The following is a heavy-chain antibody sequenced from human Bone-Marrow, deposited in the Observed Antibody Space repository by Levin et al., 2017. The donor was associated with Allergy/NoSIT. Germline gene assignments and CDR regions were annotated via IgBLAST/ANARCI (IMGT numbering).Heavy chain of an antibody. CDR3: ARDRVVVVGLFQS. Sequence: GGSLRLSCAASGFHFTTHAMSWVRQAPGQGLEWVSAISGSGDSTFYSESVKGRFTISRDNSKNTFSLQMNNLRAEDTCIYYCARDRVVVVGLFQSWGQGTQVTVSS. D-gene: IGHD2-15*01. CDR2: ISGSGDST. V-gene: IGHV3-23*01. CDR1: GFHFTTHA. J-gene: IGHJ5*02.